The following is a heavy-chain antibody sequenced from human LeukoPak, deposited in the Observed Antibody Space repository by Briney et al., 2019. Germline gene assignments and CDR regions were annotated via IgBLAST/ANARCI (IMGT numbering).Heavy chain of an antibody. CDR3: AKDHLPGIVVADRDY. J-gene: IGHJ4*02. CDR1: GFTFSGYW. CDR2: ISGSGGST. D-gene: IGHD6-19*01. Sequence: GGSLRLSCAASGFTFSGYWMHWVRQAPGKGLEWVSAISGSGGSTYYADSVKGRFTISRDNSKNTLYLQINSLRAEDTAVYYCAKDHLPGIVVADRDYWGQGTLVTVSS. V-gene: IGHV3-23*01.